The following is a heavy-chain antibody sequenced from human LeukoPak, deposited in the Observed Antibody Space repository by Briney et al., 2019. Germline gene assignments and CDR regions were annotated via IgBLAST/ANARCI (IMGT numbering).Heavy chain of an antibody. CDR2: INPSGGST. CDR3: AREMGEGVIVIAY. D-gene: IGHD3-16*02. V-gene: IGHV1-46*01. J-gene: IGHJ4*02. CDR1: GYTFTSYY. Sequence: ASVKVSCKASGYTFTSYYMHWVRQAPGQGLEWMGIINPSGGSTGYAQKFQGRVTMTRDMSTSTVYMELSSLRSEDTAVYYCAREMGEGVIVIAYWGQGTLVTISS.